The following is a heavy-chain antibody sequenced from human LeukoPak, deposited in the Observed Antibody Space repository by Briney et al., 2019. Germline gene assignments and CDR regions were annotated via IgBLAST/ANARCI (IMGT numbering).Heavy chain of an antibody. V-gene: IGHV3-21*01. CDR3: ARFSPDTSGYYTLSDY. Sequence: GGSLRLSCAASGFTFSSYSMNWVRQAPGKGLEWVSSISSSSSYIYYADSVKGRFTISRDNAKNSLYLQMNSLRAEDTAVYYCARFSPDTSGYYTLSDYWGQGILVTVSS. J-gene: IGHJ4*02. CDR1: GFTFSSYS. CDR2: ISSSSSYI. D-gene: IGHD3-22*01.